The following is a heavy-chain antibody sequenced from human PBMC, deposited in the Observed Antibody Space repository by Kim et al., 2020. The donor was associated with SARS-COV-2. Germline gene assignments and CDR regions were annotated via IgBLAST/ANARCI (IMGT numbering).Heavy chain of an antibody. CDR2: INPSGGST. V-gene: IGHV1-46*01. CDR3: ARDYVTLELRGAPDY. CDR1: GYTFTSYY. Sequence: ASVKVSCKASGYTFTSYYMHWVRQAPGQGLEWMGIINPSGGSTSYAQKFQGRVTMTRDTSTSTVYMELSSLRSEDTAVYYCARDYVTLELRGAPDYWGQGTLVTVSS. J-gene: IGHJ4*02. D-gene: IGHD1-7*01.